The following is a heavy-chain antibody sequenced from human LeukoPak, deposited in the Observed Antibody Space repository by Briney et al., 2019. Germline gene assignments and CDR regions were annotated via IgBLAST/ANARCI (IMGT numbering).Heavy chain of an antibody. CDR2: IRYDGSNK. CDR3: ARGWSGDLFDY. D-gene: IGHD3-10*01. J-gene: IGHJ4*02. Sequence: GGSLRLSCAASGFTFSSYTMHWVRQAPGKGLEWVACIRYDGSNKYYADSVKGRFTISRDNSKNTLYLQMSSLRAEDTAVYYCARGWSGDLFDYWGQGTLVTVSS. CDR1: GFTFSSYT. V-gene: IGHV3-30*02.